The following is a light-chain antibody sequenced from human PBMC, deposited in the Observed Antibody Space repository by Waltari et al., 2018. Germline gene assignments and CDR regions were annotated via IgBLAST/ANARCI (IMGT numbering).Light chain of an antibody. CDR1: QSVSTN. V-gene: IGKV3-15*01. CDR2: GAS. J-gene: IGKJ1*01. Sequence: EIVMTQSPATLSVSPGEGVTLSCRASQSVSTNLAWYQQKPGQAPRLLMYGASTRATGFPARFSGSGSGTEFTLTISSLQSEDFAVYYCQQHNNWPLTFGQGTKVEIK. CDR3: QQHNNWPLT.